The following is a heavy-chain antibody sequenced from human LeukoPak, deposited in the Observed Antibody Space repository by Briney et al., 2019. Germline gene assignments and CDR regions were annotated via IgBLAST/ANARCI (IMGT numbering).Heavy chain of an antibody. D-gene: IGHD4-11*01. Sequence: GGSLRLSCAASGFTFSSHWMYWVRQAPGKGLVWVSHINSDGSSTTYADSVKGRFTISRDNSKNTLYLQMNSLRAEDTAVYYCAKDCYSNSGNWFDPWGQGTLVTVSS. V-gene: IGHV3-74*01. J-gene: IGHJ5*02. CDR1: GFTFSSHW. CDR2: INSDGSST. CDR3: AKDCYSNSGNWFDP.